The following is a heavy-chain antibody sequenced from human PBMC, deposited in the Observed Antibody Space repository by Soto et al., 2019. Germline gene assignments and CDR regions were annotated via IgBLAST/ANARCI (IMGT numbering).Heavy chain of an antibody. CDR3: ARARTIFGVVSPLVV. V-gene: IGHV1-2*02. J-gene: IGHJ6*02. CDR2: INPNSGGT. CDR1: GYTFTGYY. D-gene: IGHD3-3*01. Sequence: ASVKVSCKASGYTFTGYYMHWVRQAPGQGLGWMGWINPNSGGTNYAQKFQGRVTMTRDTSISTAYMELSRLRSDDTAVYYCARARTIFGVVSPLVVWGQGTTVTVSS.